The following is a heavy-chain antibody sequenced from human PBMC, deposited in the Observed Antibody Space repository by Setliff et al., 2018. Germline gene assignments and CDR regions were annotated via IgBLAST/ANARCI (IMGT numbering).Heavy chain of an antibody. CDR1: GDSISRYY. J-gene: IGHJ4*01. CDR2: IQNGGNT. V-gene: IGHV4-59*01. Sequence: PSETLSRTCTVAGDSISRYYWSWIRQPPGRGLEWIGYIQNGGNTKYNPSLGSRITMSVDTSKNQFSLNLSSVTAADTSVYYCARDQYTSGWYGPPESYFDCWGLGILVTVSS. D-gene: IGHD6-19*01. CDR3: ARDQYTSGWYGPPESYFDC.